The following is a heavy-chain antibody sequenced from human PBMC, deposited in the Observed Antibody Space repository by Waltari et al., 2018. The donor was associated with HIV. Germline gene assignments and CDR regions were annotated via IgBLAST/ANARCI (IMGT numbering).Heavy chain of an antibody. CDR1: GFTFSNYA. V-gene: IGHV3-23*01. D-gene: IGHD3-22*01. CDR2: SRGSGGST. Sequence: EVQLLESGGGLVQPGGSLRLSCAASGFTFSNYAMSWVRQAPGKGLEWVSSSRGSGGSTYFADSVKGRFTVSRDNSKDTLFLQMNSLRAEDTALYYCAKEGIIVITDAFDIWGQGTMVIVSS. J-gene: IGHJ3*02. CDR3: AKEGIIVITDAFDI.